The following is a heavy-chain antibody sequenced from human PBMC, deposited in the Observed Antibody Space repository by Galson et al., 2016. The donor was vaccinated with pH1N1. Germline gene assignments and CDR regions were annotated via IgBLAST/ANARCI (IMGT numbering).Heavy chain of an antibody. CDR3: ARNGYGDYVGYFDD. CDR2: IYWDDDK. D-gene: IGHD4-17*01. CDR1: GFSLSTSGVG. J-gene: IGHJ4*02. V-gene: IGHV2-5*02. Sequence: PALVKPTQTLTLTCTFSGFSLSTSGVGVGWIRQPPGKALEWLALIYWDDDKRYSPSLKSRLTIIKDTSKNQVVLTMTNMDPVDTATYYCARNGYGDYVGYFDDWGQGTLVTVSS.